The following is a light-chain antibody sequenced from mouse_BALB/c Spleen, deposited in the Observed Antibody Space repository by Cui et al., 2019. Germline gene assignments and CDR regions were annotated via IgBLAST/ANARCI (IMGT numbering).Light chain of an antibody. V-gene: IGKV4-68*01. Sequence: IVITQSPPLMSASPGEKVTMTCSASSSVSYMYWYQQKPRSSPKPWIYLTSNLASGVPARFSGSGSGTSYSLTISSMEAEDAATYYCQQWSSNPLTFGAGTKLELK. CDR1: SSVSY. CDR3: QQWSSNPLT. CDR2: LTS. J-gene: IGKJ5*01.